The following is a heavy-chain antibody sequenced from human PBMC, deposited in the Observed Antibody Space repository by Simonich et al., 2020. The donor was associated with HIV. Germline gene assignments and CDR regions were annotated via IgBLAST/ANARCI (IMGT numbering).Heavy chain of an antibody. CDR2: ISYDGSNK. D-gene: IGHD3-16*01. CDR1: GFTFSSYA. CDR3: ASGGSISSVWADDY. Sequence: QVQLVESGGGVVQPGRSLRLSCAASGFTFSSYAMHWVRQAPGNGLVWVAVISYDGSNKYYADSVKGRFTIARNNSKNPRYLQRNSLRAEDTAVYYCASGGSISSVWADDYWGQGTLVTVSS. J-gene: IGHJ4*02. V-gene: IGHV3-30*07.